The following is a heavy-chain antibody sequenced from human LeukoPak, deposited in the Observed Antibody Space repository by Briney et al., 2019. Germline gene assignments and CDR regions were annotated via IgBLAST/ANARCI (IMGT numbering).Heavy chain of an antibody. V-gene: IGHV3-30*02. CDR3: ARALGELSELNWFDP. J-gene: IGHJ5*02. CDR2: IRYDGSNK. CDR1: GFTFSSYG. D-gene: IGHD3-10*01. Sequence: PGGSLRLSCAASGFTFSSYGMHWVRQAPGKGLEWVAFIRYDGSNKYYADSVKGRFTISRDNIKNTLYLQMNSLRAEDTAVYYCARALGELSELNWFDPWGQGTLVTVSS.